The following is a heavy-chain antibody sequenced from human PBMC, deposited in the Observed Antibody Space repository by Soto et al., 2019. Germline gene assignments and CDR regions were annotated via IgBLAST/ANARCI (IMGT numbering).Heavy chain of an antibody. CDR1: GFTFSSYA. CDR2: ISGSGGST. D-gene: IGHD1-20*01. Sequence: QAGGSLRLSCAASGFTFSSYAMSWVRQAPGKGLEWVSAISGSGGSTYYADSVKGRFTISRDNSKNTLYLQMNSLRAEDTAVYYCAKVWAEDGILFDYWGQGTLVTVSS. V-gene: IGHV3-23*01. CDR3: AKVWAEDGILFDY. J-gene: IGHJ4*02.